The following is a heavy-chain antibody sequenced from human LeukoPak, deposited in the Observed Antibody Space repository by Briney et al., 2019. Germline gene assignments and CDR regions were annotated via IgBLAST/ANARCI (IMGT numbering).Heavy chain of an antibody. CDR1: GFTFSSYA. J-gene: IGHJ4*02. V-gene: IGHV3-23*01. Sequence: PGGSLRLSCAASGFTFSSYAMSWVRQAPGKGLEWVSAISGSGGSTYYADSVKGRFTISRDNSKNTLNLQMNSLRAEDTAVYYCAKDLRNHNYYYDGSAYYDYWGQGTLVTVSS. D-gene: IGHD3-22*01. CDR3: AKDLRNHNYYYDGSAYYDY. CDR2: ISGSGGST.